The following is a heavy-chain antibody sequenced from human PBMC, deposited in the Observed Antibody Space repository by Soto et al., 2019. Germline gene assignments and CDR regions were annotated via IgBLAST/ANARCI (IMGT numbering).Heavy chain of an antibody. Sequence: ASVKVSCKASGYTFTSYYMHWVRQAPGQGLEWMGIINPSGGSTSYAQKFQGRVTMTRDTSTSTVYMELSSLRSEDTAVYYCARDVNVERRPNWLDPWGQGTLVTVSS. V-gene: IGHV1-46*01. CDR3: ARDVNVERRPNWLDP. CDR2: INPSGGST. D-gene: IGHD1-1*01. J-gene: IGHJ5*02. CDR1: GYTFTSYY.